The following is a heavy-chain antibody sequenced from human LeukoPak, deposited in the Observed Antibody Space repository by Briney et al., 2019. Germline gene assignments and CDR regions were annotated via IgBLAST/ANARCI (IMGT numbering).Heavy chain of an antibody. V-gene: IGHV3-23*01. CDR1: GFTFSTYA. CDR3: ARAPIHLWEHYFYY. CDR2: ITGSGGST. D-gene: IGHD5-18*01. Sequence: GGSLRLSCAASGFTFSTYAESWVRQAPGKGLERVSAITGSGGSTYYADSVKGRLTISRDNAKKKLYMQMNSLRAEDTAVYYCARAPIHLWEHYFYYWGQGTLVTVSS. J-gene: IGHJ4*02.